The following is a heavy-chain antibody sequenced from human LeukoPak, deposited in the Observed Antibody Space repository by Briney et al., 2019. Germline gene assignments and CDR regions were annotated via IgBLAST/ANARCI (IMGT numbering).Heavy chain of an antibody. V-gene: IGHV4-38-2*02. Sequence: SETLSLTCAVSGYSISSGYYWGWIRQPPGKGLEWIGRIYTSGSTNYNPSLKSRITMSVDTSKNQFSLKLSSVTAADTAVYYCARDPSNCSGGSCLDVAFDIWGQGTMVTVSS. D-gene: IGHD2-15*01. J-gene: IGHJ3*02. CDR2: IYTSGST. CDR1: GYSISSGYY. CDR3: ARDPSNCSGGSCLDVAFDI.